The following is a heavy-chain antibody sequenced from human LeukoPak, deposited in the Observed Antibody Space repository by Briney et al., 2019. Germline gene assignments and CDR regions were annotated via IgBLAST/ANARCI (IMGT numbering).Heavy chain of an antibody. CDR1: GFTFSSYS. J-gene: IGHJ5*02. V-gene: IGHV3-48*04. CDR3: ARGPKYYDIRNQNWFDP. D-gene: IGHD3-9*01. CDR2: ISSSSSTI. Sequence: GGSLRLSCAASGFTFSSYSMNWVRQAPGKGLEWVSYISSSSSTIYYADSVKGRFTISRDNAKNSLYLQMNSLRAEDTAVYYCARGPKYYDIRNQNWFDPWGQGTLVTVSS.